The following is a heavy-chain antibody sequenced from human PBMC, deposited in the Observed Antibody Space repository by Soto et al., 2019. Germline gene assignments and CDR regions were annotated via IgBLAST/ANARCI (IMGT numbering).Heavy chain of an antibody. CDR1: GGTFSSFT. V-gene: IGHV1-69*01. D-gene: IGHD2-15*01. CDR3: AKMICSGGSCYSGWFDP. J-gene: IGHJ5*02. CDR2: FIRVSGPA. Sequence: QVQLVHSGAEVKKPGSSVKVSCKASGGTFSSFTISWVRQAPGQGLEWMGGFIRVSGPAHYAQQFQGRVTLTADESSNTTYMELSSLRSADTAVYYCAKMICSGGSCYSGWFDPWGQGTLVIVAS.